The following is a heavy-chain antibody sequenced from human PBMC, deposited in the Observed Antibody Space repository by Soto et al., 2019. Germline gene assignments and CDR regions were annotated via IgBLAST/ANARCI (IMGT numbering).Heavy chain of an antibody. V-gene: IGHV1-8*01. Sequence: ASVKVSCKASGYTFTSYDINWVRQATGQGLEWMGWMNPNSGNTGYAQKFQGRVTMTRNTSISTAYMELSRLRSDDTAVYYCAREYCTNGVCYIDAFDIWGQGTMVTVSS. CDR3: AREYCTNGVCYIDAFDI. CDR1: GYTFTSYD. CDR2: MNPNSGNT. J-gene: IGHJ3*02. D-gene: IGHD2-8*01.